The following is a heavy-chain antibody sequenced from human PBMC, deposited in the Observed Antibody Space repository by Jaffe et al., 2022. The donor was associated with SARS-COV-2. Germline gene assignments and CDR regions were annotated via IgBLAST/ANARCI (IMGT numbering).Heavy chain of an antibody. Sequence: QVQLVESGGGVVQPGRSLRLSCAASGFTFSSYGMHWVRQAPGKGLEWVAVISYDGSNKYYADSVKGRFTISRDNSKNTLYLQMNSLRAEDTAVYYCANSAYYVSGAFDIWGQGTMVTVSS. CDR3: ANSAYYVSGAFDI. J-gene: IGHJ3*02. CDR1: GFTFSSYG. D-gene: IGHD1-26*01. V-gene: IGHV3-30*18. CDR2: ISYDGSNK.